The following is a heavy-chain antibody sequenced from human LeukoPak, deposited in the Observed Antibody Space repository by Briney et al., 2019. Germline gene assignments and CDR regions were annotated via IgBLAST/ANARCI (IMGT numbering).Heavy chain of an antibody. CDR2: IYPGDSDT. J-gene: IGHJ4*02. CDR1: GYSFTSYW. Sequence: GESLKISCKGSGYSFTSYWIGWVRQMPGKGLEWMGIIYPGDSDTRYSPSFQGQVTISADKSISTAYLQWTSLKASDTAMYYCVRRSAPIGSSSNQGEDYWGQGTLVTVSS. V-gene: IGHV5-51*01. CDR3: VRRSAPIGSSSNQGEDY. D-gene: IGHD6-13*01.